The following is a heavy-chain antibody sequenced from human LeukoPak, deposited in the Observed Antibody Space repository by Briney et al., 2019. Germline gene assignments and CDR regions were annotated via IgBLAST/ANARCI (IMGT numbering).Heavy chain of an antibody. D-gene: IGHD7-27*01. V-gene: IGHV1-69*04. CDR2: IIPILGIA. J-gene: IGHJ4*02. CDR3: ARSLEALGMPDY. CDR1: GGTFSSYA. Sequence: GASVKVSCKASGGTFSSYAISWVRQAPGQGLEWMGRIIPILGIANYAQKFQGRVTITADKSTSTAYMELSSLRSEDTAVYYCARSLEALGMPDYWGQGTLVTVSS.